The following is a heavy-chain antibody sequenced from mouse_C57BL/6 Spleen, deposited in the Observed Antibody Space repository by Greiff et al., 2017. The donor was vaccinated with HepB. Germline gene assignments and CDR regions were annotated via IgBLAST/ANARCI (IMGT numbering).Heavy chain of an antibody. Sequence: QVQLKQSGAELVRPGTSVKVSCKASGYAFTNYLIEWVKQRPGQGLEWIGVINPGSGGTNYNEKFKGKATLTADKSSSTAYMQLSSLTSEDSAVYFCARDDYDGGGAYWGQGTLVTVSA. CDR2: INPGSGGT. CDR1: GYAFTNYL. V-gene: IGHV1-54*01. D-gene: IGHD2-4*01. CDR3: ARDDYDGGGAY. J-gene: IGHJ3*01.